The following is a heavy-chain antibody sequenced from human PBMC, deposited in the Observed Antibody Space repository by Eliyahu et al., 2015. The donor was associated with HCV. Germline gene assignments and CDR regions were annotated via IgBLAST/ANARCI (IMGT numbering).Heavy chain of an antibody. CDR1: GFTFSNYA. CDR3: AKDTAGTIVAAGTGDY. V-gene: IGHV3-23*01. J-gene: IGHJ4*02. CDR2: IGGSGSST. Sequence: EVQLLESGGGLVQPGGSLRLSCAXSGFTFSNYAMSWVRQAPGKGLXWVSAIGGSGSSTXYADSVKGRFTVSRDNSKKTLYLQMNSLRAEDTAIYYCAKDTAGTIVAAGTGDYWGQGSLVTVSS. D-gene: IGHD6-13*01.